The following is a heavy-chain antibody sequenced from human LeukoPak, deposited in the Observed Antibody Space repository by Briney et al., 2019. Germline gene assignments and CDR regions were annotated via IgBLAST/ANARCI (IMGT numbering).Heavy chain of an antibody. CDR1: GFTFSSYS. CDR2: ISSSSSYI. J-gene: IGHJ3*02. V-gene: IGHV3-21*01. D-gene: IGHD6-19*01. CDR3: AKGYQSSGWRDAFDI. Sequence: GGSLRLSCAASGFTFSSYSMNWVRQAPGKGLEWVSSISSSSSYIYYADSVKGRFTISRDNAKNALYLQMNSLRAEDTAVYYCAKGYQSSGWRDAFDIWGQGTMVTVSS.